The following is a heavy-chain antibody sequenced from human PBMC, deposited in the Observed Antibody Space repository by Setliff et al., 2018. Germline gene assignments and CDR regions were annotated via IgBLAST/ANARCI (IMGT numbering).Heavy chain of an antibody. D-gene: IGHD3-16*01. CDR1: GGSTNNYH. V-gene: IGHV4-4*07. J-gene: IGHJ6*02. CDR3: ARDRTAYTYGLDV. CDR2: LYPNGNT. Sequence: SETLSLTCTVSGGSTNNYHWTWIRQPAGKGLEWIGRLYPNGNTNYNPSLKRRVNMSADSSKNNLSLRLKYVTAADTAVYYCARDRTAYTYGLDVWGQGTTVTVSS.